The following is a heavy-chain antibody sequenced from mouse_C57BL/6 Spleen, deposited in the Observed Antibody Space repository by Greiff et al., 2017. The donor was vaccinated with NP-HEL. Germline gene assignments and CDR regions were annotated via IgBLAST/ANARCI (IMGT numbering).Heavy chain of an antibody. CDR1: GFTFSDYG. J-gene: IGHJ4*01. D-gene: IGHD1-1*01. Sequence: EVMLVESGGGLVKPGGSLKLSCAASGFTFSDYGMHWVRQAPEKGLEWVAYISSGSSTIYYAATVKGRFTISRDNAKNTLFLQMTSLRSEDTAMYYWARGDGSRYYYAMDYWGQGTSVTVSS. V-gene: IGHV5-17*01. CDR3: ARGDGSRYYYAMDY. CDR2: ISSGSSTI.